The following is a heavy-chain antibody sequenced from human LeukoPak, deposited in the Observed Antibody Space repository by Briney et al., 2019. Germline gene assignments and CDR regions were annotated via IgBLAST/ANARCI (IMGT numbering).Heavy chain of an antibody. CDR2: IYFSGSR. J-gene: IGHJ4*02. CDR1: GASIRSGDHH. D-gene: IGHD6-19*01. V-gene: IGHV4-30-4*01. CDR3: ARGSWYSSGVWPVFDH. Sequence: PSQTLSLTCTVSGASIRSGDHHWSWLRQSAGKGLEWIGYIYFSGSRSSNPSLRSRLTISVDTSKNQFSLKVTSATAADTAVYYCARGSWYSSGVWPVFDHWGQGTLITVSS.